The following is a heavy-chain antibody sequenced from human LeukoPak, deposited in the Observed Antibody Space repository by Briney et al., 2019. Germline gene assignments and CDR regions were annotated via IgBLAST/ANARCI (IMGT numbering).Heavy chain of an antibody. J-gene: IGHJ4*02. D-gene: IGHD6-25*01. CDR1: GYTFTSYD. CDR3: ARGLDRAAMVFDY. V-gene: IGHV1-8*01. CDR2: MNPNSGNT. Sequence: ASVTVSCKASGYTFTSYDINWVRQATGQGLEWMGWMNPNSGNTGYAQKFQGRVTMTRNTSISTAYMELSSLRSEDTAVYYCARGLDRAAMVFDYWGQGTLVTVSS.